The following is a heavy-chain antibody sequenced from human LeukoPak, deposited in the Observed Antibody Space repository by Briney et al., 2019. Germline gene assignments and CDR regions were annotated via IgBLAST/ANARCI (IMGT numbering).Heavy chain of an antibody. CDR3: ARGEDAIVAVPGPNY. CDR1: GFTFSDYS. V-gene: IGHV3-48*01. D-gene: IGHD5-12*01. CDR2: ISSSSSTV. Sequence: PGGSLRLSCAASGFTFSDYSMNWVRQAPGKGLEWVSFISSSSSTVYYADSVKGRFTISRDYANNSLFLQMNGLTAEDTAVYYCARGEDAIVAVPGPNYWGQGTLVSVSS. J-gene: IGHJ4*02.